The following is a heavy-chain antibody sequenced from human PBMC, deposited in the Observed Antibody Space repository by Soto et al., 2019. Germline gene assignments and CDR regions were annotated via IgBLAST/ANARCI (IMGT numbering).Heavy chain of an antibody. D-gene: IGHD3-9*01. Sequence: PGESLKISCKGSGYSLTSYWIGWVRQMPGKGLEWMGIIYPGDSDTRYSPSFQGQVTISADKSISTAYLQWSSLKASDTAMYYCARRPVELRYFDWLTKDYYYYGMDVWGQGTTVTVSS. J-gene: IGHJ6*02. CDR2: IYPGDSDT. V-gene: IGHV5-51*01. CDR3: ARRPVELRYFDWLTKDYYYYGMDV. CDR1: GYSLTSYW.